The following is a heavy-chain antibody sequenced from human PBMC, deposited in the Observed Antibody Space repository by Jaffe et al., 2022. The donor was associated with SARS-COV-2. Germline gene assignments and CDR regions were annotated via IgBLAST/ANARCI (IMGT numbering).Heavy chain of an antibody. J-gene: IGHJ5*01. CDR2: IFYSGTI. Sequence: QVQLQESGPGLVKPSETLSLTCTVSGDSISSGNYYWGWIRLPPGKGLEWIGNIFYSGTIYYSPSLKSRVTISVDTSKNQFSLRLNSVTAADTAVYYCARRAAAPAGWFDSWGQGTLVSVSS. D-gene: IGHD6-13*01. CDR1: GDSISSGNYY. V-gene: IGHV4-39*01. CDR3: ARRAAAPAGWFDS.